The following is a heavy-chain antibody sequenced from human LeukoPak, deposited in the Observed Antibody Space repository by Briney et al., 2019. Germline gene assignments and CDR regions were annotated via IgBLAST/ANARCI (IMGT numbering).Heavy chain of an antibody. Sequence: SETLSLTCTVSGGSIRSSYYYWGWIRQPPGKGLEWIGSIYDSGSTNYNPSLKSRVTISVDTSKNQFSLKLSSVTAADTAVYYCARQYSGDSRSPFFDYWGQGTLVTVSS. CDR1: GGSIRSSYYY. CDR3: ARQYSGDSRSPFFDY. D-gene: IGHD5-18*01. CDR2: IYDSGST. J-gene: IGHJ4*02. V-gene: IGHV4-39*01.